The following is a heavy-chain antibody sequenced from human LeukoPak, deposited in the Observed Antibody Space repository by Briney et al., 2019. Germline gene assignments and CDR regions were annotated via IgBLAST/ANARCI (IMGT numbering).Heavy chain of an antibody. CDR2: IHYTGST. CDR3: ARAGPRRDGSNLNY. CDR1: GGSIINYY. Sequence: PSETLSLTCTVSGGSIINYYWTWIRQPPGMGLEYLGDIHYTGSTNYNPSLRGRVTMSVDTSKNQFSLNLSSVTAADTAVYYCARAGPRRDGSNLNYWGRGTLVSVSS. D-gene: IGHD5-24*01. V-gene: IGHV4-59*01. J-gene: IGHJ4*02.